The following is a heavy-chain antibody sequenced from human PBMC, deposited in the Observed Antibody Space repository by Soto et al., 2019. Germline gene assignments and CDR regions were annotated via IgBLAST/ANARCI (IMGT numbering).Heavy chain of an antibody. J-gene: IGHJ4*02. Sequence: GGSLRLSCAASGFTFGSYAMSWVRQAPGKGLEWVSSISASGASRYYADSVEGRFTISRDNSKNTLYLQMNSLRTEDTAVYYCAKEGCASTNCHADYHWGQGALVTAS. V-gene: IGHV3-23*01. CDR2: ISASGASR. CDR1: GFTFGSYA. D-gene: IGHD6-13*01. CDR3: AKEGCASTNCHADYH.